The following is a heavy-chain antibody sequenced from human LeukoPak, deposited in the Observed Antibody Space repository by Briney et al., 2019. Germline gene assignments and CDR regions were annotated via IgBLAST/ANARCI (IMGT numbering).Heavy chain of an antibody. CDR1: GGTFSSYA. V-gene: IGHV1-2*02. D-gene: IGHD2-21*01. J-gene: IGHJ4*02. Sequence: ASVKVSCKASGGTFSSYAISWVRQAPGQGLEWMGWINPNSDYTFYAQKFQGRVTLTRDTSISTVYMELTTLTSDDTALYYCAVAPGDYWGQGTLVSVSA. CDR3: AVAPGDY. CDR2: INPNSDYT.